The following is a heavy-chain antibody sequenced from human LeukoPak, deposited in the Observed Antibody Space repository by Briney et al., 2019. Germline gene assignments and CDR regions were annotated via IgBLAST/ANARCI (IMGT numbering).Heavy chain of an antibody. CDR3: ARGPPESSRSDY. V-gene: IGHV1-8*01. CDR2: MNPKSANT. CDR1: GYTFTSHD. J-gene: IGHJ4*02. D-gene: IGHD6-13*01. Sequence: GASVKVSCKASGYTFTSHDINWVRQAPGQGLEWMGWMNPKSANTGYAQKFQGRVTMTRKPSISTPYMEVTSLRSEDTAVYYCARGPPESSRSDYWGQGTLVTVSS.